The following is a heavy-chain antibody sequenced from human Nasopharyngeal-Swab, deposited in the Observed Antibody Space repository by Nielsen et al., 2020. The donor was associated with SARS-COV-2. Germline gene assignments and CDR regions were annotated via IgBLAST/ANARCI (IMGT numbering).Heavy chain of an antibody. CDR3: ARQWYCSGGSCYPPGAFDI. Sequence: SETLSLTCTVSGGSISSSGYYWVWIRQPPGKWLEWIGSIYYSGITYYNPSLKSRVTVSVDTSKNQFSLKLNSVTAADTAMYYCARQWYCSGGSCYPPGAFDIWGQGTMVTVSS. J-gene: IGHJ3*02. D-gene: IGHD2-15*01. CDR2: IYYSGIT. V-gene: IGHV4-39*01. CDR1: GGSISSSGYY.